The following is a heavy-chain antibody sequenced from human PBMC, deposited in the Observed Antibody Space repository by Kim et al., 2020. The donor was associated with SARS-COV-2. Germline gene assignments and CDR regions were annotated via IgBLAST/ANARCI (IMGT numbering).Heavy chain of an antibody. V-gene: IGHV4-59*09. CDR3: ARGYSYLYFDY. J-gene: IGHJ4*02. CDR2: T. Sequence: TTSTPSLKCRVTLAVDTSKSQFSLKRSSVTAADTAVYYCARGYSYLYFDYWGQGTLVTVSS. D-gene: IGHD2-15*01.